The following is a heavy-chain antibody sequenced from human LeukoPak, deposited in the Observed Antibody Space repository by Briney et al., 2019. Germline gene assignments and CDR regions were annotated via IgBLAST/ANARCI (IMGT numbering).Heavy chain of an antibody. Sequence: PGGSLRLSCAASGFTFSSYAMSWVRQAPGKGLEWVSAISGSGGSTYYADSVKGRFTISRDNSKNTLYLQMNSLKTEDTAVYYCTTDSPLYSGRYSEVPWGQGTLVTVSS. J-gene: IGHJ5*02. CDR2: ISGSGGST. D-gene: IGHD1-26*01. CDR1: GFTFSSYA. CDR3: TTDSPLYSGRYSEVP. V-gene: IGHV3-23*01.